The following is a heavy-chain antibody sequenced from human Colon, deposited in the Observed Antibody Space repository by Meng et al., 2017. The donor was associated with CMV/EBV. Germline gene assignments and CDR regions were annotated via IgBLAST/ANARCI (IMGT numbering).Heavy chain of an antibody. D-gene: IGHD1-26*01. Sequence: GGSLRLSCEASGFTFSHYWMHWVRQAPGKGLEWVSRINTDGRTTDYADSVKGRFTISRDDGRSTLYLQMNSLRAEDTAVYFCAGSYWNGELVYRGQGALVTVSS. CDR3: AGSYWNGELVY. CDR1: GFTFSHYW. CDR2: INTDGRTT. V-gene: IGHV3-74*01. J-gene: IGHJ4*02.